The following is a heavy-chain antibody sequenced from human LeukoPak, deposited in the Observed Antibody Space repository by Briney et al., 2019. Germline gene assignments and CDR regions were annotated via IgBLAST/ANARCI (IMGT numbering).Heavy chain of an antibody. CDR2: VNPGGSIQ. CDR1: GVAIGGSW. J-gene: IGHJ1*01. D-gene: IGHD2-15*01. V-gene: IGHV3-7*01. Sequence: GGSLRLSCIVSGVAIGGSWMSWVRQSPGKGLEWVANVNPGGSIQNYVDYVKGRFTISRDNAKNSLYLQMNTLRVEDTAVYYCASTFPYCSEDDCAVGGQGTLVTVSS. CDR3: ASTFPYCSEDDCAV.